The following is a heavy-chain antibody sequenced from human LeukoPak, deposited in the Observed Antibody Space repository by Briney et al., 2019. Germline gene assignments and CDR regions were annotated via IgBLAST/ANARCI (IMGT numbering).Heavy chain of an antibody. CDR1: GFTLSGYW. Sequence: GGSLRLSCAASGFTLSGYWLHWVRPAPGKGLVWVSHINGDGSSISYAGSVKGRFTISRDNTKNTLYLQMNSLRAEDTAVYYCARDKAYGMDVWGQGTTVTVSS. V-gene: IGHV3-74*01. CDR2: INGDGSSI. CDR3: ARDKAYGMDV. J-gene: IGHJ6*02.